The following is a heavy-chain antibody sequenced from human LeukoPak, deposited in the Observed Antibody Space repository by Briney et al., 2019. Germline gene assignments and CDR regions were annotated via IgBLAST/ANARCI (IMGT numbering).Heavy chain of an antibody. J-gene: IGHJ6*02. D-gene: IGHD1-26*01. Sequence: SVNVSCKASGGTFSSYAISWVRQAPGQGLEWMRGIIPIFGTANYAQKFQGRVTMTEDTSTDTAYMELSSLRSEDTAVYYCATAQVGATQDYYGMDVWGQGTTVTVSS. CDR3: ATAQVGATQDYYGMDV. V-gene: IGHV1-69*06. CDR2: IIPIFGTA. CDR1: GGTFSSYA.